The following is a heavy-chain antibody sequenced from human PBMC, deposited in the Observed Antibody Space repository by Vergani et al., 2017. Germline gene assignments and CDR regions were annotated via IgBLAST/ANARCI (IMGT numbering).Heavy chain of an antibody. CDR1: GFTFDDYA. CDR2: ICWNSGSI. V-gene: IGHV3-9*01. Sequence: EVQLVESGGGLVQPGRSLRLSCAASGFTFDDYAMHWVRQAPGKGLEWVSGICWNSGSIGYADSVKGRFTISRDNPKNFLYLQMNSLGTEDTAVYYCARADILTGWSWFDPWGQGTLVTASS. J-gene: IGHJ5*02. CDR3: ARADILTGWSWFDP. D-gene: IGHD3-9*01.